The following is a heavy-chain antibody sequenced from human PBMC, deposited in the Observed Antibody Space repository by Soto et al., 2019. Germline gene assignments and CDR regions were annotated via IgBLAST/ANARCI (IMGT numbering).Heavy chain of an antibody. V-gene: IGHV1-2*02. CDR1: GYTFTDYY. Sequence: ASVKVSCKTSGYTFTDYYIYWVRQAPGQGLEWMGWINSDSGGTYYAQNFQGRVTMTRDTSISKAYVELTRLTPDDTAVYYCARPFCGSNSCHGWFAPWGQGSLVTVSS. CDR3: ARPFCGSNSCHGWFAP. CDR2: INSDSGGT. J-gene: IGHJ5*02. D-gene: IGHD2-2*01.